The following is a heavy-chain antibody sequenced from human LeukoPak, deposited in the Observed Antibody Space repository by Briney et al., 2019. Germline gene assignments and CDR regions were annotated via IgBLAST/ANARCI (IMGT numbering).Heavy chain of an antibody. D-gene: IGHD1-26*01. CDR1: GFTFSSYG. Sequence: GGSLRLSCAASGFTFSSYGMHWVRQAPGKGLEWVSVISYDGSNKYYADSVKGRFIISRDNSKNTLYLQMNSLRAEDTAVYYCAKLSMGATVDYWGQGTLVTVSS. CDR3: AKLSMGATVDY. V-gene: IGHV3-30*18. J-gene: IGHJ4*02. CDR2: ISYDGSNK.